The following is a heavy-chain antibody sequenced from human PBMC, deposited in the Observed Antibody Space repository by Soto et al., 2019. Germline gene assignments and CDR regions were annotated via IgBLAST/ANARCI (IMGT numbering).Heavy chain of an antibody. J-gene: IGHJ5*01. D-gene: IGHD3-10*01. V-gene: IGHV2-5*02. CDR1: GFSLSKSGVG. Sequence: QITLKESGPTLVEPTQTLTLTCSFSGFSLSKSGVGVGWFRQAPGKALECLGIIYWDNDRRYNPSLKDSLSVTKHTTKNQVVLAMTYMEPVETGTYYCARRVSYCVSWDVGWFDCWGQGTPVTV. CDR2: IYWDNDR. CDR3: ARRVSYCVSWDVGWFDC.